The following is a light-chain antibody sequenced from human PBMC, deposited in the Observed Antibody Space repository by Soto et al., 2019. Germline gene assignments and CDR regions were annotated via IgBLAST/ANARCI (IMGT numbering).Light chain of an antibody. Sequence: EIVLTQSPDTLSLSPGERATLSCRASRSVGNNLAWYQKKPGQAPGLLIYAASTRATGIPARFSGSGSGTDFTLTISSLEPEDFAVYYCQQHADWPLTFGGGTKVDIK. CDR1: RSVGNN. J-gene: IGKJ4*01. CDR3: QQHADWPLT. CDR2: AAS. V-gene: IGKV3-11*01.